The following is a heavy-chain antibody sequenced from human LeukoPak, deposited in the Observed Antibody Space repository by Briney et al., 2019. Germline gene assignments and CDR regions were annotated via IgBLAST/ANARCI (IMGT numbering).Heavy chain of an antibody. CDR1: GFTFSSYS. CDR2: ISSSSSTI. CDR3: ARDGHEFLGGAFDI. J-gene: IGHJ3*02. V-gene: IGHV3-48*01. Sequence: GGSLRLSCAASGFTFSSYSMNWVRQAPGKGLEWVSYISSSSSTIYYADSVKGRFTISRDNSKNTLYLQMNSLRAEDTAVYYCARDGHEFLGGAFDIWGQGTMVTVSS. D-gene: IGHD3-16*01.